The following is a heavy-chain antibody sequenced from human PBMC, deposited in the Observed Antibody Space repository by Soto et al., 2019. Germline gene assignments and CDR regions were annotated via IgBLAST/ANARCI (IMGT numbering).Heavy chain of an antibody. CDR1: GFTFGDHA. V-gene: IGHV3-49*03. D-gene: IGHD2-2*01. Sequence: PGGSLRLSCIGSGFTFGDHAMSWFRQAPGKGLEWVGFIRSKAYGGTTEYAASVKGRFTISRDDSNSIAYLQMNSLKTEDTAVDYCQYQLLTYYYGMDVWGQGTTVTVSS. CDR2: IRSKAYGGTT. CDR3: QYQLLTYYYGMDV. J-gene: IGHJ6*02.